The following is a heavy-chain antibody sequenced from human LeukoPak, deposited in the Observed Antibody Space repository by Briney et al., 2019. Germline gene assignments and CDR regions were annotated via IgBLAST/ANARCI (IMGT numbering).Heavy chain of an antibody. D-gene: IGHD3-10*01. CDR1: GFTFSSYS. CDR2: ISSSSSYI. Sequence: GGSLRLSCAASGFTFSSYSMNWVRQAPGKGLEWVSSISSSSSYIYYADSVKGRFAISRDNAKNSLYLQMNSLRAEDTAVYYCARARYYYGSGSRNTYYFDYWGQGTLVTVSS. V-gene: IGHV3-21*01. CDR3: ARARYYYGSGSRNTYYFDY. J-gene: IGHJ4*02.